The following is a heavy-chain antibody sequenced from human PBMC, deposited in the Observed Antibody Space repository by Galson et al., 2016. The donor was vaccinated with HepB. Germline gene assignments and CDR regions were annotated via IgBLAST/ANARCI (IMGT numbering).Heavy chain of an antibody. D-gene: IGHD6-6*01. CDR3: ATRISPRPFDI. CDR1: GASVSSGGYH. V-gene: IGHV4-61*02. CDR2: IFTYGST. Sequence: TLSLTCSVSGASVSSGGYHWTWIRQSAGKGLEWVGRIFTYGSTNYNPSLRSRATVSLDRSKNQFSLRLDSMTAADSGIYYCATRISPRPFDIWGRGTMVTVSS. J-gene: IGHJ3*02.